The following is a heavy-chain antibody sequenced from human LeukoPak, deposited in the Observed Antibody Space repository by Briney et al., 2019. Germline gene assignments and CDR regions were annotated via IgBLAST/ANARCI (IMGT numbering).Heavy chain of an antibody. Sequence: GGSLRLSCAASGFTLSSYDMRWVRQAPGKGLEWVAVIWFDGSNKYYADSVKGRFTISRDTSKNTLYLQMSSLRAEDTAVYYCARGDTTGGMDVWGQGTTVTVSS. CDR3: ARGDTTGGMDV. D-gene: IGHD1-26*01. CDR2: IWFDGSNK. J-gene: IGHJ6*02. CDR1: GFTLSSYD. V-gene: IGHV3-33*01.